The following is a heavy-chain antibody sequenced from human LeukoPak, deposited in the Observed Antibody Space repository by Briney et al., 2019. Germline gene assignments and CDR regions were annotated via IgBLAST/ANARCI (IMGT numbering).Heavy chain of an antibody. CDR3: ARSGELGVDY. CDR1: GYTFTGYY. J-gene: IGHJ4*02. Sequence: ASVKVSCKASGYTFTGYYMHWVRQAPGQGLEWMGWINPNSGDTNYAQKFQGRVTMTRDMSISTAYMELSRLRSDDTAVYYCARSGELGVDYWGQGTLVTVSS. V-gene: IGHV1-2*02. CDR2: INPNSGDT. D-gene: IGHD1-26*01.